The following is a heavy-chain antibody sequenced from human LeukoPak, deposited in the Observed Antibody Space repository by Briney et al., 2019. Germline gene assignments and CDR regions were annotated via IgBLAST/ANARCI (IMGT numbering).Heavy chain of an antibody. CDR3: ARDSRGAFDY. J-gene: IGHJ4*02. CDR2: IKPDGGHQ. Sequence: GGSLRLSCAASGFTFRNYWMSWVRQTPGKGLEWVANIKPDGGHQNYVDSVKGRFTISRDNAKNSLYLQMNSLRAEDTAVYYCARDSRGAFDYWGQGTLVTVSS. CDR1: GFTFRNYW. V-gene: IGHV3-7*01. D-gene: IGHD3-10*01.